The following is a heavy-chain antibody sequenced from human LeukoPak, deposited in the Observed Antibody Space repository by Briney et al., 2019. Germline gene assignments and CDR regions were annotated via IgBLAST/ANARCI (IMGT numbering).Heavy chain of an antibody. CDR1: GFTFSSYG. D-gene: IGHD3-22*01. CDR2: IRYDGSNK. Sequence: PGGSLRLSCAASGFTFSSYGMHWVLQAPGKGLEWVAFIRYDGSNKYYADSVKGRFTISRDNSKNTLYLQMNSLRAEDTAVYYCATDYYDSSGYLNFDYWGQGTLVTVSS. V-gene: IGHV3-30*02. J-gene: IGHJ4*02. CDR3: ATDYYDSSGYLNFDY.